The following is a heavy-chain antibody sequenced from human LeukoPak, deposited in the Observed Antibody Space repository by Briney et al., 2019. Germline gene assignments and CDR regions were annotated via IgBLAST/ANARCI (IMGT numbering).Heavy chain of an antibody. V-gene: IGHV1-2*02. J-gene: IGHJ5*02. Sequence: GASVKVSCKASGYTFTGYYMHWVRQAPGQGLEWMGWINPNSGGTNYAQKFQGRVTMTRDTSISTAYMELSRLRSDDTAVYYCARDKAIVVVPAADNNWFDPWGQGTLVTVSS. CDR2: INPNSGGT. D-gene: IGHD2-2*01. CDR3: ARDKAIVVVPAADNNWFDP. CDR1: GYTFTGYY.